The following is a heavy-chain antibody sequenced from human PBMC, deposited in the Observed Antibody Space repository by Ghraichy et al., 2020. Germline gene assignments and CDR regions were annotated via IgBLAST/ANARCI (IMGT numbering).Heavy chain of an antibody. Sequence: GGSLRLSCAASGFIFSNYGMAWVRQAPGKGLEWVANINQDGGAKFYVDSVKGRFTISRDNARNSLYLQMNSLRAEDTAIYYCANKGGPAVQNNYCGQGVLVTVSS. V-gene: IGHV3-7*01. CDR2: INQDGGAK. CDR3: ANKGGPAVQNNY. J-gene: IGHJ4*02. D-gene: IGHD2/OR15-2a*01. CDR1: GFIFSNYG.